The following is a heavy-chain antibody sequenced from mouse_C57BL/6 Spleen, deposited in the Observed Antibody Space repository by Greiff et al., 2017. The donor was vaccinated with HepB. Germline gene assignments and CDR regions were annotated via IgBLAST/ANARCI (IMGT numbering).Heavy chain of an antibody. CDR1: GYTFTSYW. V-gene: IGHV1-50*01. J-gene: IGHJ4*01. D-gene: IGHD1-1*01. CDR3: AGHYYGSSYGDSNYYAMDY. Sequence: QVQLQQPGAELVKPGASVKLSCKASGYTFTSYWMQWVKQRPGQGLEWIGEIDPSDSYTNYNQKFKGKATLTVDTSSSTAYMQLSSLTSEDSAVYYCAGHYYGSSYGDSNYYAMDYWGQGTSVTVSS. CDR2: IDPSDSYT.